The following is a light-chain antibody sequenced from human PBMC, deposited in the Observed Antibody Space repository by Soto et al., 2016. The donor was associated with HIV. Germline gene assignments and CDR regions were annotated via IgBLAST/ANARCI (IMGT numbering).Light chain of an antibody. J-gene: IGLJ2*01. CDR1: SLTSHD. Sequence: SSELTQDPAVSVALGQTVRITCQGDSLTSHDVTWYQQKPGLAPLLVIYGKNSWPSGIPDRFSGSTSGNTASLTITGAQAEDEADYYCNSRDNSDTHVRVFGGGTKLTVL. CDR2: GKN. V-gene: IGLV3-19*01. CDR3: NSRDNSDTHVRV.